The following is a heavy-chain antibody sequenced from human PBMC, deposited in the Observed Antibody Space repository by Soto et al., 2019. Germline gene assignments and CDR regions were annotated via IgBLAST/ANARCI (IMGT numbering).Heavy chain of an antibody. CDR2: IYYSGST. D-gene: IGHD6-19*01. CDR1: GGSISSYY. Sequence: PSETLSLTCTVSGGSISSYYWSWIRQPPGKGLEWIGYIYYSGSTNYNPSLKSRVTISVDTSKNQFSLKLSSVTAADTAVYYCARAWQYSSGFFDYWGQGNLVTVSS. V-gene: IGHV4-59*01. CDR3: ARAWQYSSGFFDY. J-gene: IGHJ4*02.